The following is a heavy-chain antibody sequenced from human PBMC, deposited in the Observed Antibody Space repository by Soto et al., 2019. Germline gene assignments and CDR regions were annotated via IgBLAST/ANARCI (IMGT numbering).Heavy chain of an antibody. J-gene: IGHJ4*02. Sequence: SETLSLTCSVSDGSISSGGYYWSWIRLHPGKGLEWIGYISDNGRPYYNPSLKSRATISEDRSKNQFSLRLRSVTAADTAVYYCARNDSGSKNFNYWGQGTLVNVSS. V-gene: IGHV4-31*03. D-gene: IGHD3-10*01. CDR3: ARNDSGSKNFNY. CDR2: ISDNGRP. CDR1: DGSISSGGYY.